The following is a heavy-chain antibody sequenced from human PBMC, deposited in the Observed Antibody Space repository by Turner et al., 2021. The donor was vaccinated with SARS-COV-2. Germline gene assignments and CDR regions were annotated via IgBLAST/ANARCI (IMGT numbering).Heavy chain of an antibody. CDR1: GASISSIIYY. D-gene: IGHD2-15*01. CDR3: ARRGDGGKSFDY. Sequence: QLQLQESGPGLVKPSETLSLTCTASGASISSIIYYWGWIREPPGKGLEWIGTIYSSGSTYYNPSLKSRVTISVDASKNQFSLKLSSVTAADTAVYYCARRGDGGKSFDYWGQGTLVTVSS. V-gene: IGHV4-39*01. J-gene: IGHJ4*02. CDR2: IYSSGST.